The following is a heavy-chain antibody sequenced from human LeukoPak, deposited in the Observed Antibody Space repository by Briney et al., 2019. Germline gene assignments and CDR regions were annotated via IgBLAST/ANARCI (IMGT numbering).Heavy chain of an antibody. J-gene: IGHJ4*02. CDR3: ARDGGEPYYYDSSGYYSD. V-gene: IGHV3-30*01. CDR1: GFTFSSYA. Sequence: PGGSLRLSCAASGFTFSSYAMHWVRQAPGKGLEWVAVISYDGSNKYYADSVKGRFTISRDNSKNTLYLQMNSLRAEDTAVYYCARDGGEPYYYDSSGYYSDWGQGTLVTVSS. CDR2: ISYDGSNK. D-gene: IGHD3-22*01.